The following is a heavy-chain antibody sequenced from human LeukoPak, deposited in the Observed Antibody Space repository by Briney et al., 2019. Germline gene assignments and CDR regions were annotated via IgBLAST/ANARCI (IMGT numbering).Heavy chain of an antibody. CDR2: ISNGGGTT. V-gene: IGHV3-23*01. Sequence: GGSLRLSCAASGFTFSSYAMDWVRQAPGKGLEWVSAISNGGGTTYYADSAKGRFTVSRDNSKNTLYLQMNSLRAEDTAVYYCARDRGWYTGYNWFDPWGQGTLVTVSS. J-gene: IGHJ5*02. CDR3: ARDRGWYTGYNWFDP. D-gene: IGHD6-19*01. CDR1: GFTFSSYA.